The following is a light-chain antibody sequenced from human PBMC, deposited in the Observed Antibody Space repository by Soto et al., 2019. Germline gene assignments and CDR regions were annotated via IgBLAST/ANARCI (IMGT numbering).Light chain of an antibody. Sequence: ESVLTQYPGTLSLSPRERATLSCRASQSVSSSYLAWYQQKPGQAPRLLIYGASSRATGIPDRFSGSGSGTDFTLTISRLEPEDFAVYYCQQYGSSPGGTFGPGTKVDIK. CDR2: GAS. J-gene: IGKJ3*01. CDR3: QQYGSSPGGT. V-gene: IGKV3-20*01. CDR1: QSVSSSY.